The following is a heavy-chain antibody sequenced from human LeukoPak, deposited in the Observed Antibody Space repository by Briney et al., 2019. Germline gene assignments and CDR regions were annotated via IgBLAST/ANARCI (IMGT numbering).Heavy chain of an antibody. V-gene: IGHV3-43*01. CDR1: GFAFDVYS. CDR2: ISWDGGST. D-gene: IGHD6-19*01. CDR3: AKGTYSSGWFYFDY. J-gene: IGHJ4*02. Sequence: GGSLRLSCAASGFAFDVYSMHWVRHAPGKSREWVSVISWDGGSTHYADSLKGRFTISRDNSKSSLYLQMNLLSTEDTALYYCAKGTYSSGWFYFDYWGQGTLVTVSS.